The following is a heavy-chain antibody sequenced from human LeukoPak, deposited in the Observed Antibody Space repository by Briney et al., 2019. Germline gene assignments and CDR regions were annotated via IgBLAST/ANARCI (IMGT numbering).Heavy chain of an antibody. Sequence: EGSLRLSCAASGFTFSSYAMHWVRQAPGKGLEWVAVISYDGSNKCYADSVKGRFTISRDNSKNTLYLQMNSLRAEDTAVYYCARMGDYDSSKAADAFDIWGQGTMVTVSS. D-gene: IGHD3-22*01. V-gene: IGHV3-30-3*01. J-gene: IGHJ3*02. CDR3: ARMGDYDSSKAADAFDI. CDR2: ISYDGSNK. CDR1: GFTFSSYA.